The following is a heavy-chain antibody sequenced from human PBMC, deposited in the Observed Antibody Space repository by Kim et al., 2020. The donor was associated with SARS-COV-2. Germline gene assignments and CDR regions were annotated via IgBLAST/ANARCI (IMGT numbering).Heavy chain of an antibody. CDR2: ISSSSSYI. D-gene: IGHD1-26*01. CDR1: GFTFSSYS. CDR3: ARVLGATDNWFDP. J-gene: IGHJ5*02. V-gene: IGHV3-21*01. Sequence: GGSLRLSCAASGFTFSSYSMNWVRQAPGKGLEWVSSISSSSSYIYYADSVKGRFTISRDNAKNSLYLQMNSLRAEDTAVYYCARVLGATDNWFDPWGQGTLVTVSS.